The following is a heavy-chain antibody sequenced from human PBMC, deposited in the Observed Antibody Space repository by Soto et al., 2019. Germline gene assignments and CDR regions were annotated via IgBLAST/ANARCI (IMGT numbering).Heavy chain of an antibody. Sequence: EGQLMESGGGLVQPGGSLRLSCAVSGLTFSDYWMHWVRQVPGKGLVWVARINGDGSSSVYADSVKGRFTVSRDNVRNTMYLQMNSLRVEDTAVYYCVRDLNSPYKGNYQGWFDPWGQGTLVTVSS. CDR3: VRDLNSPYKGNYQGWFDP. V-gene: IGHV3-74*01. J-gene: IGHJ5*02. CDR2: INGDGSSS. D-gene: IGHD1-7*01. CDR1: GLTFSDYW.